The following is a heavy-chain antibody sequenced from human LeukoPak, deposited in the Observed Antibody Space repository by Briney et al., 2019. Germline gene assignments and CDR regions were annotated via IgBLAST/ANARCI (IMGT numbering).Heavy chain of an antibody. J-gene: IGHJ4*02. D-gene: IGHD3-9*01. V-gene: IGHV1-46*01. CDR1: GYTFSNYY. Sequence: ASVKVSCEASGYTFSNYYFHWVRQAPGQGLEWMGLINPNGGNTNYAQKFQDRVTMIRDTSTSTVYMGLSSLRSEDTAVYYCASGVYDTNFDYWGQGTLVTVSS. CDR2: INPNGGNT. CDR3: ASGVYDTNFDY.